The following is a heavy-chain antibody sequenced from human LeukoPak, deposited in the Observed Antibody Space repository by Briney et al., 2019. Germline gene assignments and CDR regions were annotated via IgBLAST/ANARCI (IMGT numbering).Heavy chain of an antibody. CDR2: ISASGSGT. J-gene: IGHJ4*02. CDR1: GFTLTSHA. V-gene: IGHV3-23*01. D-gene: IGHD6-19*01. CDR3: AKGRDTSGRQNFDF. Sequence: GGSLRLSCEASGFTLTSHAMHWVRQAPGKGLEWVSRISASGSGTFYTDSMSGRFTISRDNAKKTLFLQMKNLRLGDTALYYCAKGRDTSGRQNFDFWGQGTLVTVPS.